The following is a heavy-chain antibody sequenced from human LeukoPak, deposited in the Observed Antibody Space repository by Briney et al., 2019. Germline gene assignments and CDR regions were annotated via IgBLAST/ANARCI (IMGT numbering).Heavy chain of an antibody. Sequence: SETLSLTCTVSGGSISSYYWSWIRQPPGKGLEWIGYIYYSGSTNYNPSLKSRVTISVDTSKNQFSLKLSSVTAADTAVYYCARAGRSSLATYFDYWGQGTLVTVSS. V-gene: IGHV4-59*01. CDR1: GGSISSYY. J-gene: IGHJ4*02. CDR2: IYYSGST. D-gene: IGHD1-26*01. CDR3: ARAGRSSLATYFDY.